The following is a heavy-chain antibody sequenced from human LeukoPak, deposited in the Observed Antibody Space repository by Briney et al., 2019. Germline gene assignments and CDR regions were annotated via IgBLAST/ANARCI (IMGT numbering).Heavy chain of an antibody. V-gene: IGHV3-48*01. CDR3: ARGGAARPDY. CDR1: GFTFSSYS. CDR2: ISSNSRTV. J-gene: IGHJ4*02. D-gene: IGHD6-6*01. Sequence: GGSLRLSCAASGFTFSSYSMNWVRQAPGKGLEWVSYISSNSRTVEYADSVKGRFTISRDNAKNSLYLQMNTLRAEDTAVYYCARGGAARPDYWGRGTLVSVSS.